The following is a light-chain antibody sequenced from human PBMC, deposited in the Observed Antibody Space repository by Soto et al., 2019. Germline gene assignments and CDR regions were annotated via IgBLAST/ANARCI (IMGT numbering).Light chain of an antibody. J-gene: IGLJ1*01. CDR1: SSDVGGYNY. V-gene: IGLV2-11*01. CDR3: CSYEGSYTSYNYV. Sequence: QSVLTQPRSVSGSPGQSVTISCTGTSSDVGGYNYVSWYQQHPGKAPKLMIYDVSKRPSGVPDRFSGSKSGNTASLTISGLQAEDEADYYCCSYEGSYTSYNYVFGTGTKSPS. CDR2: DVS.